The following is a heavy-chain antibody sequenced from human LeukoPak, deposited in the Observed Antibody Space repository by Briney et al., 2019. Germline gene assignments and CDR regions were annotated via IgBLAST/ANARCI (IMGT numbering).Heavy chain of an antibody. CDR3: ARASWVSSTDAVR. J-gene: IGHJ4*02. V-gene: IGHV3-23*01. Sequence: GGSLRLSCAATGLSSSSFAMSWVRPGPARGLEWVSSIRGNGETLYADSVKGRFTLYSDSSTNTVYFQLNNLRVEDTAIYYCARASWVSSTDAVRWGQGTLVTVSS. CDR2: IRGNGET. CDR1: GLSSSSFA. D-gene: IGHD3-16*01.